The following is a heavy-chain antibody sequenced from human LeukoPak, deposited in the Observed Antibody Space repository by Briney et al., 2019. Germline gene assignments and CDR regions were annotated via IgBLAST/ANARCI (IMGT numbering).Heavy chain of an antibody. CDR2: MNPNSGNT. Sequence: ASVKVSCKASGYTFTSYDINWVRQATGQGLEWMGWMNPNSGNTGYAQKFQGRVTMTRNTSISTACMELSSLRSEDTAVYYCARGSTAYYSSRAELRGPWGQGTLVTVSS. CDR1: GYTFTSYD. CDR3: ARGSTAYYSSRAELRGP. J-gene: IGHJ5*02. V-gene: IGHV1-8*01. D-gene: IGHD6-13*01.